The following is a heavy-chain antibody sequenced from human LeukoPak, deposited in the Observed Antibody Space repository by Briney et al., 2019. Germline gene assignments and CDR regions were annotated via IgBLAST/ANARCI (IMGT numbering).Heavy chain of an antibody. Sequence: GESLKISCKGSGYSFTSYWIGWVRQMPGKGLERIGIIYPGDSDTRYSPSFQGQVTISADKSISTAYLQWSSLKASDTAMYYCARLSGYCSGGSCPLFHYWGQGTLVTVSS. J-gene: IGHJ4*02. CDR2: IYPGDSDT. V-gene: IGHV5-51*01. CDR1: GYSFTSYW. D-gene: IGHD2-15*01. CDR3: ARLSGYCSGGSCPLFHY.